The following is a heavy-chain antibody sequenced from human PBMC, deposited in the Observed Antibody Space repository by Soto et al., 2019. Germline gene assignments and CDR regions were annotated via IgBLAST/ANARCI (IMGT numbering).Heavy chain of an antibody. J-gene: IGHJ5*02. D-gene: IGHD3-22*01. CDR2: INSRSTYT. Sequence: QVYLVESGGGLVKPGGSLRLSCVTSGFTFGDFDMSWMRQAPGKGLEWVSHINSRSTYTNYADSVKGRFTVSRDNATNSLSRQMNSLRVEDTAVYYCARDLEGYYAYLWGQGTLVTVSP. V-gene: IGHV3-11*06. CDR1: GFTFGDFD. CDR3: ARDLEGYYAYL.